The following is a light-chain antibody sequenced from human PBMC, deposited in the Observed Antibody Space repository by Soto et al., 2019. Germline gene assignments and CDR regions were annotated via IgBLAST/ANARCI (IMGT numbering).Light chain of an antibody. CDR3: QSYDSSLSGWV. CDR1: SSNIGAGYD. J-gene: IGLJ3*02. V-gene: IGLV1-40*01. Sequence: QSVLTQPPSVSGAPGQRVTISCTGSSSNIGAGYDVHWYQQLPGTAPKLRIDGNSNRPSGVPDRFSGSKSGTSASLAITGLRAEDEADYYCQSYDSSLSGWVFGGGTQLTVL. CDR2: GNS.